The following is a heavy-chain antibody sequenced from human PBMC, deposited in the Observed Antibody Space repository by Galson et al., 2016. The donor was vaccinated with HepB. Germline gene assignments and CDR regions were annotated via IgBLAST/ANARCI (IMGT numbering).Heavy chain of an antibody. Sequence: SLRLSCATSGFSFGTCGFHWVRQAPGKGLEWVGVSSYDGINQYYSDSVKGRFTISRDRSKNTLYLQMTRLRVEDTAVYFCAREQPSGAYRTADYWCQGTLVTVSS. CDR2: SSYDGINQ. CDR1: GFSFGTCG. D-gene: IGHD1-26*01. V-gene: IGHV3-30*03. CDR3: AREQPSGAYRTADY. J-gene: IGHJ4*02.